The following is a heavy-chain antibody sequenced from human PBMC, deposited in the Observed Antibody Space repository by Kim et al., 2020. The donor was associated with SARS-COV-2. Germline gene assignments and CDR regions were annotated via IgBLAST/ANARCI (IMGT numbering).Heavy chain of an antibody. CDR3: ARQPARITIVGVVIAYFDY. CDR1: GGSISSSSYY. J-gene: IGHJ4*02. V-gene: IGHV4-39*01. D-gene: IGHD3-3*01. Sequence: SETLSLTCTVSGGSISSSSYYWGWIRQPPGKGLEWIGSIYYSGSTSYNPSLKSRVTISVDTSKNQFSLKLSSVTAADTAVDYCARQPARITIVGVVIAYFDYWGQGTLVTVSS. CDR2: IYYSGST.